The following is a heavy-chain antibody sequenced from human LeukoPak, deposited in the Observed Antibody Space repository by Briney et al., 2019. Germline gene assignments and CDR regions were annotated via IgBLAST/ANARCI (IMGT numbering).Heavy chain of an antibody. CDR3: ARDFVGIDY. V-gene: IGHV3-48*03. CDR1: GFTFSSYE. CDR2: ISTSGSTI. Sequence: GGSLRLSCAASGFTFSSYEMNWVRQAPGKGLEWVSYISTSGSTIYYADSVKGRFTISRDNAKNSLYLQMNSLRAEDTAVYHCARDFVGIDYWGQGTLVTVSS. J-gene: IGHJ4*02. D-gene: IGHD2-21*01.